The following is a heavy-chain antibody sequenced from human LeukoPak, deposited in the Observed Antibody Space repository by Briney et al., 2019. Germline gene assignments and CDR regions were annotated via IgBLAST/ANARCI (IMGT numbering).Heavy chain of an antibody. D-gene: IGHD3-16*01. J-gene: IGHJ4*02. CDR3: ARRLGGYFDY. Sequence: SETLSLTCTVSGGSISSYNWSWIRQPPGKGLEWIGYIYYSGSTNYNPSLESRVTISVDTSKNQFSLKLSSVTAADTAVYYCARRLGGYFDYWGQGTLVTVSS. V-gene: IGHV4-59*01. CDR2: IYYSGST. CDR1: GGSISSYN.